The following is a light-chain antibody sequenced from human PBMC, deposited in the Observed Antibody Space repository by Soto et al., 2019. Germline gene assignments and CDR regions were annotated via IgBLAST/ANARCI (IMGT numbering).Light chain of an antibody. J-gene: IGKJ1*01. Sequence: DIQMTQSPSSLSASVGDRVTITCQASQDISNYLNWYQQKPGKAPKLLISKASRLESGVPSRFSGSGSGTEFTLSISGLQPDDFATYYCQQFDNWPWTFGQGTKVDI. CDR1: QDISNY. CDR2: KAS. CDR3: QQFDNWPWT. V-gene: IGKV1-33*01.